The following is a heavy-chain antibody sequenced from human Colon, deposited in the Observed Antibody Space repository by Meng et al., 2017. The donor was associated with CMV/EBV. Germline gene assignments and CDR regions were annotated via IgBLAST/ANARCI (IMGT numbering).Heavy chain of an antibody. Sequence: GGSLRLSCTASGFTFGDDAMSWVRQAPGKGLEWVGFIRSKAYGGTTEYAASVKGRFTISRDDSKSIAYLQMNSLKTEDTAVYYCTRDRVVVPATTVGDYYYYYGMDVWGQGTTVTVSS. D-gene: IGHD2-2*01. V-gene: IGHV3-49*04. CDR1: GFTFGDDA. J-gene: IGHJ6*02. CDR3: TRDRVVVPATTVGDYYYYYGMDV. CDR2: IRSKAYGGTT.